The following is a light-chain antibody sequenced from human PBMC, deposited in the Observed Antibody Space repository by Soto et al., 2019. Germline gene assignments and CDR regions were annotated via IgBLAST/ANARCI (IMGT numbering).Light chain of an antibody. V-gene: IGKV1-5*03. J-gene: IGKJ2*01. CDR1: QSISSW. CDR3: QQYKSYPYT. Sequence: DIQMTQSPSTLSASVGDRVTITCRASQSISSWLAWYQQKPGKAPKLLIYKASSLESGVPSRFSGSGSGTEFTLTISSLQPDDFAMYDCQQYKSYPYTFGQGTKLEIK. CDR2: KAS.